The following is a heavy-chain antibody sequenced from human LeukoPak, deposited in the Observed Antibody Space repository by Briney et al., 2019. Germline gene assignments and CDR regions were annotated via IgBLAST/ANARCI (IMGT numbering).Heavy chain of an antibody. Sequence: SVKVSCKASGGTLSSYPISWVRQAPGQGLAWMGGIIPMFGTTNYALKFQGRFTITADESTSTAYMELSSLKSEDTAVYYCARETQRDSNLYGMDVWGQGTTVTVSS. CDR3: ARETQRDSNLYGMDV. J-gene: IGHJ6*02. D-gene: IGHD4-11*01. CDR1: GGTLSSYP. CDR2: IIPMFGTT. V-gene: IGHV1-69*13.